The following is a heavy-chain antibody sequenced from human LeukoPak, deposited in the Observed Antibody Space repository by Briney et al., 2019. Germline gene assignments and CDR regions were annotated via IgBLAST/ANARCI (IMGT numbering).Heavy chain of an antibody. CDR2: IYHSGSA. CDR3: ARLYDNIVVPIAMRVGAFDI. Sequence: SETLSLTCTVSDYSITRGYYWGWIRQPPGKGLEWIGSIYHSGSAFYSPSLRSRVTISVDTSNNQFSLILNSVTAADTAMYFCARLYDNIVVPIAMRVGAFDIWGQWTLVTVSS. J-gene: IGHJ3*02. V-gene: IGHV4-38-2*02. CDR1: DYSITRGYY. D-gene: IGHD2-21*01.